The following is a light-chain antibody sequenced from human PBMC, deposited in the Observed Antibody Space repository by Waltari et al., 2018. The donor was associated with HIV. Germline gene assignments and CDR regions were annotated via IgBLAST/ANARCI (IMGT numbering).Light chain of an antibody. Sequence: QSALTPPRSVSGSPGQSVTISCTGTSSAVGGYNYFSWYQQHPGKPPKLMIYELSKRPSGVPDRFSGSKSGNTASLTISGLQAEDEADYYCCSYAGSSTFLFGTGTKVTVL. J-gene: IGLJ1*01. CDR1: SSAVGGYNY. CDR2: ELS. V-gene: IGLV2-11*01. CDR3: CSYAGSSTFL.